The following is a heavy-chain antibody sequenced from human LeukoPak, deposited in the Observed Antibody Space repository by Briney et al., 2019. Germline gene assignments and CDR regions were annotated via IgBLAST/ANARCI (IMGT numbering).Heavy chain of an antibody. CDR2: INHSGST. J-gene: IGHJ3*02. CDR1: GGSFSGYY. CDR3: ARESYDFWSGYRSFDI. V-gene: IGHV4-34*01. D-gene: IGHD3-3*01. Sequence: SETLSLTCAVYGGSFSGYYWSWIRQPPGKGLEWIGEINHSGSTNYNPSLKSRVTISVDTSKNQFSLKLSSVTAADTAVYYCARESYDFWSGYRSFDIWGQGTMVTVSS.